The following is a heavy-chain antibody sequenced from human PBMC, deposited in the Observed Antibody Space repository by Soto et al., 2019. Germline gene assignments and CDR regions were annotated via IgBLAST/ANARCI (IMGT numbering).Heavy chain of an antibody. CDR3: ARDRIAGSGSCDK. CDR2: IKTDGSSP. V-gene: IGHV3-74*01. D-gene: IGHD3-10*01. J-gene: IGHJ4*02. CDR1: RFPFNHYL. Sequence: LXLSCAASRFPFNHYLMHWFPQAPGKGLVWVSRIKTDGSSPNYADSVEGRFTISSDNAKNTLYLQMNSLRVEDTAVYYCARDRIAGSGSCDKWGQGTLVTVCS.